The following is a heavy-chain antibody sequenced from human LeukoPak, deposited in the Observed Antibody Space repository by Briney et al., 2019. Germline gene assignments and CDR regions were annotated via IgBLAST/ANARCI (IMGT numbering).Heavy chain of an antibody. CDR1: GGSISSYY. J-gene: IGHJ4*02. CDR2: IYYSGST. CDR3: ARGIAVGFDY. Sequence: ASETLSLTCTVSGGSISSYYWSWIRQPPGKGLEWIGYIYYSGSTNYNPSLKSRVTISVDTSKNQFSLKLSSVTAADTAVYYCARGIAVGFDYWGQGTLVTVSS. V-gene: IGHV4-59*01. D-gene: IGHD6-19*01.